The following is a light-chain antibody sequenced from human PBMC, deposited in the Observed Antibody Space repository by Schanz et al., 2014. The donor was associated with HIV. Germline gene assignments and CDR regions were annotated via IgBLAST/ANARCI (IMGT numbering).Light chain of an antibody. CDR2: END. CDR1: SGSIASAY. J-gene: IGLJ3*02. CDR3: HSSDAADPGV. V-gene: IGLV6-57*04. Sequence: NFMLTQPHSVSESPGETVIISCTRSSGSIASAYVQWYQQRPGSAPTTLIYENDQRHSGVPDRFSGSIDSSSNSASLTISGLETDDEADYFCHSSDAADPGVFGGGTKLTVL.